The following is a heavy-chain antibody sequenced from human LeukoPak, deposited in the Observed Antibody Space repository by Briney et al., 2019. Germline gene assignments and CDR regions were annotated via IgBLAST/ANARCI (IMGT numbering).Heavy chain of an antibody. Sequence: SETLSLTCTVSGGSISSGGYYWSWIRQPPGKGLEWIGEINHSGSTNYNPSLKSRVTISVDTSKNQFSLKLSSVTAADTAVYYCARGSYDFWSGYDNWFDPWGQGTLVTVSS. J-gene: IGHJ5*02. D-gene: IGHD3-3*01. V-gene: IGHV4-39*07. CDR2: INHSGST. CDR1: GGSISSGGYY. CDR3: ARGSYDFWSGYDNWFDP.